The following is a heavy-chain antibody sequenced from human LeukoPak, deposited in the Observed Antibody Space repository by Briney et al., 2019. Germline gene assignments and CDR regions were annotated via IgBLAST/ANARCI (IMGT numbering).Heavy chain of an antibody. CDR1: GRFISSYY. Sequence: SETLSLICTVSGRFISSYYGRWIRQPPGKGLEWIGYIYYSGSTNYNPSLKSRVTISVDTSKNQFSLKLSSVTGADTAVYYCARLEGYHNWFDPWGQRTLVTVSS. J-gene: IGHJ5*02. CDR2: IYYSGST. V-gene: IGHV4-59*01. D-gene: IGHD6-13*01. CDR3: ARLEGYHNWFDP.